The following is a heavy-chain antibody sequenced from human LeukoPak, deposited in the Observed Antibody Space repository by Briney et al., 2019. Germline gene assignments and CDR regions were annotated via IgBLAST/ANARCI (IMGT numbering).Heavy chain of an antibody. D-gene: IGHD6-13*01. J-gene: IGHJ4*02. CDR2: IYYSGST. Sequence: SETLSLTCIVSSGSISDTSYYWGWIRQPPGKGLEWIGHIYYSGSTYYNPSLGSRVTMSVDTSKNQFSLKLNSVTAADTAVYYCAKRGSNTWSDFDYWGQGTLVTVSS. CDR1: SGSISDTSYY. CDR3: AKRGSNTWSDFDY. V-gene: IGHV4-39*07.